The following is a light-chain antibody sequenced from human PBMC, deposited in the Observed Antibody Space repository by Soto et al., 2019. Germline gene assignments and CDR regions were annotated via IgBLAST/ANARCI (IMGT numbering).Light chain of an antibody. Sequence: DIQMNPSPSTLAASVGDRVAITSRASQDISKWLAWYQQKPGRAPNFLIYDASTLESGVPSRFSGSGSGTEFTLTITNLQPDDFATFYCQQYSTFPRTFGQGTKVDI. V-gene: IGKV1-5*01. CDR3: QQYSTFPRT. J-gene: IGKJ1*01. CDR1: QDISKW. CDR2: DAS.